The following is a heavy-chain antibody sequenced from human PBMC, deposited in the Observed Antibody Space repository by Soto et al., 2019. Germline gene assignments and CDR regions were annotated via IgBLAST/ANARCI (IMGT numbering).Heavy chain of an antibody. Sequence: SQTLSLTCAISGASVSSNIAAWNCIRQSPSRGLEWLGRTYYRSKWYNDYAVSVKSRITINPDTSKNQFSLQLNSVTPEDTAVYYCARDRGLAVAGTGGGWFDPWGQGTMVTVSS. J-gene: IGHJ5*02. CDR2: TYYRSKWYN. CDR1: GASVSSNIAA. D-gene: IGHD6-19*01. V-gene: IGHV6-1*01. CDR3: ARDRGLAVAGTGGGWFDP.